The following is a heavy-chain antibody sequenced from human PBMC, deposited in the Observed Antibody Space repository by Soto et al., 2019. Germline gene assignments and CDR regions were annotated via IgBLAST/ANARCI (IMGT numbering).Heavy chain of an antibody. CDR2: ISYDGSNK. Sequence: QVQLVESGGGVVQPGRSLRLSCAASGFTFSSYAMHWVRQAPGKGLEWVAVISYDGSNKYYADSVKGRFTISRDKSKNTLYLQMNSLRAEDTAVYYCAREKAVAGPFDYWGQGTLVTVSS. CDR3: AREKAVAGPFDY. D-gene: IGHD6-19*01. V-gene: IGHV3-30-3*01. J-gene: IGHJ4*02. CDR1: GFTFSSYA.